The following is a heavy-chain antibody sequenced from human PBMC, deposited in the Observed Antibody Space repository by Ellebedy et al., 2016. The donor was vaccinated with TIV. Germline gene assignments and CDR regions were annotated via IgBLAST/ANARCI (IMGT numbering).Heavy chain of an antibody. V-gene: IGHV4-59*01. J-gene: IGHJ5*02. CDR1: GGSISSYY. CDR2: IYYSGST. CDR3: ARDRPKGWFDP. Sequence: SETLSLXCTVSGGSISSYYWSWIRQPPGKGLEWIGYIYYSGSTNYNPSLKSRVTISVDTSKNQFSLKLSSVTAADTAVYYCARDRPKGWFDPWGQGTLVTVSS.